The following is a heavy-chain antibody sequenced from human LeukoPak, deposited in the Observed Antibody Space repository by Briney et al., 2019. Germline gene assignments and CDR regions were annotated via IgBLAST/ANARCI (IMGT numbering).Heavy chain of an antibody. D-gene: IGHD2-2*01. Sequence: SETLSLTCAVYGGSFSGYYWSWIRQPPGKGLEWIGEINHSGSTNCNPSLKSRVTISVDTSKNQFSLKLSSVTAADTAVHYCARGGDIVVVPAASDWYFDLWGRGTLVTVSS. CDR2: INHSGST. CDR1: GGSFSGYY. J-gene: IGHJ2*01. CDR3: ARGGDIVVVPAASDWYFDL. V-gene: IGHV4-34*01.